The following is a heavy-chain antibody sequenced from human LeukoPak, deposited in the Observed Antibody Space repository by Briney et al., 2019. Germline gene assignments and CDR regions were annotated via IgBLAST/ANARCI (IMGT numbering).Heavy chain of an antibody. J-gene: IGHJ4*02. CDR3: ARGAYGSGSYYFDY. CDR2: TSYRSEWYN. Sequence: PSQTLSLTCAISGDSVSTNSAAWNWIRQSPSRGLEWLGRTSYRSEWYNDYAVSVKSRITINPDTSKNQFSLHLKFVTPEDTAVYYCARGAYGSGSYYFDYWGQGTLVTVST. V-gene: IGHV6-1*01. D-gene: IGHD3-10*01. CDR1: GDSVSTNSAA.